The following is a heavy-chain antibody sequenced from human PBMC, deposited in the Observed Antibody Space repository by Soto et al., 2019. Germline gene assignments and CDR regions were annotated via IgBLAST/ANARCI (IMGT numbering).Heavy chain of an antibody. V-gene: IGHV3-7*01. CDR1: GFTCSSYW. J-gene: IGHJ6*03. CDR3: ARGHELYYSYYYMDV. CDR2: IKQDGGDK. Sequence: GGSLRLSCAASGFTCSSYWMTWVRQAPGKGLEWVANIKQDGGDKYYVESVKGRFTISRDNAKNSLYLQMNSLRAEDTALYYCARGHELYYSYYYMDVWGKGTTVTVSS.